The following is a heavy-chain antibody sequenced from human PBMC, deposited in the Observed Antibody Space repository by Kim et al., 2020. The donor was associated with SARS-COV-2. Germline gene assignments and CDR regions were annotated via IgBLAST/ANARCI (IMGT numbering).Heavy chain of an antibody. D-gene: IGHD3-22*01. CDR1: GFSVSSNY. V-gene: IGHV3-53*01. CDR2: IYRGGST. CDR3: ARYYYDSSGYYYYGMDV. J-gene: IGHJ6*02. Sequence: GGSLRLSCAASGFSVSSNYMSWVRQAPGKGLEWVSVIYRGGSTYYGDSVKGRFTISRDNSKNTRYLQMNSLRADDTAVYYCARYYYDSSGYYYYGMDVWGQGTTVTVSS.